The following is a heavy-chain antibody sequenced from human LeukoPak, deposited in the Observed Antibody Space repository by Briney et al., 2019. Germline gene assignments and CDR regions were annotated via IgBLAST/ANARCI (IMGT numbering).Heavy chain of an antibody. J-gene: IGHJ3*02. D-gene: IGHD2-2*01. V-gene: IGHV1-2*02. CDR2: INPNSGGT. Sequence: ASVKVSCKASGYTFTGYYMHWVRQAPGQGLEWMGWINPNSGGTNYAQKFQGRVTMTRDTSISTAYMELSRLRSDDTAVYYCARGNEAVPAAHLFDAFDIWGQGTMVTVSS. CDR1: GYTFTGYY. CDR3: ARGNEAVPAAHLFDAFDI.